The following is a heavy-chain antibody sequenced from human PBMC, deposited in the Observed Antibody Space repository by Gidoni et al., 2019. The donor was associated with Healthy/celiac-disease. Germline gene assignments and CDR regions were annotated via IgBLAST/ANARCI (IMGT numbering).Heavy chain of an antibody. D-gene: IGHD4-17*01. Sequence: QVQLVQSGAEVKKPGASVKVSCKASGYTFTSYAMHWVRQAPGQRLEWMGWINAGNGNTKYSQKFQGRVTITRDTSASTAYMELSSLRSEDTAVYYCARDSEMTTVFHNNWFDPWGQGTLVTVSS. CDR2: INAGNGNT. CDR1: GYTFTSYA. CDR3: ARDSEMTTVFHNNWFDP. J-gene: IGHJ5*02. V-gene: IGHV1-3*01.